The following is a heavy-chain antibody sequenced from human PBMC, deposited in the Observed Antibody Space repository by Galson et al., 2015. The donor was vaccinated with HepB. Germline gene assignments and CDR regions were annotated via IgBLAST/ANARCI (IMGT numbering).Heavy chain of an antibody. CDR3: AGGWEWFDY. D-gene: IGHD3-3*01. J-gene: IGHJ4*02. CDR1: GFSFSMYW. V-gene: IGHV3-7*04. Sequence: SLRLSCAASGFSFSMYWMNWVCQAPGKGLEWVANIKQDGSEKYYVDSVKGRFTISRDNTKNSLYLQMNSLRAEDTAVYYCAGGWEWFDYWGQGTLVTVSS. CDR2: IKQDGSEK.